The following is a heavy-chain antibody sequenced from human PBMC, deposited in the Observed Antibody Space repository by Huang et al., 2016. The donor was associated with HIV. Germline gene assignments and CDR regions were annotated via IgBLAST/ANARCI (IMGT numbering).Heavy chain of an antibody. V-gene: IGHV3-15*01. D-gene: IGHD2-15*01. Sequence: EVQLIESGGGLVKPGSSLRLSCEGSGFRFSTVWMGWVRQAPGKGLECGALIKNSLDGGTTDYAATVRGRFISSRDDSKNRMDLQMHDLKAADTAVYYCTTWISTAAGGNWGQGTLVTVSS. CDR1: GFRFSTVW. CDR3: TTWISTAAGGN. CDR2: IKNSLDGGTT. J-gene: IGHJ4*02.